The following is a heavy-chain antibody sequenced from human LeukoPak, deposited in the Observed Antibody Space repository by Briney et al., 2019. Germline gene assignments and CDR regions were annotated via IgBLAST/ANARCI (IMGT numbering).Heavy chain of an antibody. Sequence: SETLSLTCTVSGGSISSGSYYWGWIRQPPGKGLEWIGYIYYSGSTNYNPSLKSRVTISVDTSKNQFSLKLSSVTAADTAVYYCARGPIWTAAAVRGNYYYMDVWGKGTTVTVSS. J-gene: IGHJ6*03. D-gene: IGHD6-13*01. V-gene: IGHV4-61*01. CDR3: ARGPIWTAAAVRGNYYYMDV. CDR1: GGSISSGSYY. CDR2: IYYSGST.